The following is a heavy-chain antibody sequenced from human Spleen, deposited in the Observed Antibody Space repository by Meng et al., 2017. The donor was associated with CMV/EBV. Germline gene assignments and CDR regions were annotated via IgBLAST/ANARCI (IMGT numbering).Heavy chain of an antibody. J-gene: IGHJ6*02. V-gene: IGHV4-61*01. CDR2: LDHRGST. D-gene: IGHD4-17*01. CDR1: GGSISSSSYY. Sequence: SETLSLTCTVSGGSISSSSYYWGWIRQTPGKGLEWIGYLDHRGSTNYNPSLRSRVTMSLDTSKKQFSLRLSFVTAADTAVYYCARDPNGEHYSYGMDVWGQGTTVTVSS. CDR3: ARDPNGEHYSYGMDV.